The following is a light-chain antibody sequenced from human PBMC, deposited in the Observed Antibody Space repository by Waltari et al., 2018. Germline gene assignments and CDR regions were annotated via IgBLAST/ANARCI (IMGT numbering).Light chain of an antibody. CDR2: KAS. V-gene: IGKV1-5*03. J-gene: IGKJ1*01. Sequence: DIQRTQSPSTLSAAVGDRITFTCRASESITTWLAWYQQKPGKAPKLLIYKASTLQSGVPSRFSGSGSGTDFTLTISSLRPDDFATYYCQQYDNFLWTFGQGTKVEIK. CDR3: QQYDNFLWT. CDR1: ESITTW.